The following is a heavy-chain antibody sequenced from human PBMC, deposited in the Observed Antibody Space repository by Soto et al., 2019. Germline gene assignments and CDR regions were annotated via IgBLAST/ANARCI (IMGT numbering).Heavy chain of an antibody. V-gene: IGHV3-30*18. CDR1: GFTFSSYG. J-gene: IGHJ4*02. Sequence: QVQLVESGGGVVQPGRSLRLSCAASGFTFSSYGMHWVRQAPGKGLEWEAVISYDGSNKYYADSVKGRFTISRANSKNTLYLQMNSLRAEDTAVYYCAKETYSGPLDYWGQGTLVTVSS. CDR3: AKETYSGPLDY. CDR2: ISYDGSNK. D-gene: IGHD2-15*01.